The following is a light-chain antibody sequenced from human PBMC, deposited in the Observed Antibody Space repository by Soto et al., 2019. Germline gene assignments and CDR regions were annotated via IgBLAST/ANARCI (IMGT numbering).Light chain of an antibody. J-gene: IGKJ2*01. CDR2: AAS. Sequence: ETAMTQSPATLSVSVGETATLSCRASQSVRTNLAWYQQKPGQAPRLLIYAASTRANGVPERFSGSGSGTDFTLTISSLQSEDFAMYYWQQYGNWYTFGQGTKLEIK. CDR1: QSVRTN. V-gene: IGKV3-15*01. CDR3: QQYGNWYT.